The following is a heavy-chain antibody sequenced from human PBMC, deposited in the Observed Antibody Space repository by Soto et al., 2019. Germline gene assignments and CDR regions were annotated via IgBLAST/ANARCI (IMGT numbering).Heavy chain of an antibody. CDR2: VIPILGIA. CDR1: GGTFSSYA. J-gene: IGHJ1*01. Sequence: ASVKVSCKASGGTFSSYAISWVRQAPGQGLEWMGGVIPILGIANYAQNFQGRVTITRDKSTSTAYVKMSSLRSEDTAVYDCAREFSSGRDPEYCQHWGQGTLVTVSS. CDR3: AREFSSGRDPEYCQH. D-gene: IGHD1-26*01. V-gene: IGHV1-69*10.